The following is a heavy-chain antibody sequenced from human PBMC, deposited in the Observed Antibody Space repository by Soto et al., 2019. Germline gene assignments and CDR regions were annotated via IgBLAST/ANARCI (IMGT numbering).Heavy chain of an antibody. CDR1: GYTFSSYG. D-gene: IGHD1-26*01. Sequence: ASVKVSCKASGYTFSSYGISCVRQAPGQGLEWMGWISANNGHTNYAQKLRGRVTMTTDTSTSTAYMELRSLRAEDTAVYYCAENRESGTYYVDAFDIWVQGTTVTVSS. J-gene: IGHJ3*02. CDR2: ISANNGHT. V-gene: IGHV1-18*01. CDR3: AENRESGTYYVDAFDI.